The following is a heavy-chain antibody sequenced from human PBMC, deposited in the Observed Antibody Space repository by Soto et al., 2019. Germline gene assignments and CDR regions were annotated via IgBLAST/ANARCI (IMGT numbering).Heavy chain of an antibody. CDR1: GFTFNSYG. V-gene: IGHV3-30*18. J-gene: IGHJ4*02. CDR3: VKDLAHMADH. CDR2: ILYYGTKT. Sequence: QVKLVESGGGVVLPGGSLRLSCEASGFTFNSYGMYWVRQAPGKGLDWVSHILYYGTKTYYADSVQGRFTISRDNSRNTLYLQMDRMRLEDTAVYFCVKDLAHMADHWGQGTLVIVSS.